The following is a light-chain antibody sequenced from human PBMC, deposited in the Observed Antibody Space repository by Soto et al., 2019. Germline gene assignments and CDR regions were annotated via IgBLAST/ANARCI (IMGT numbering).Light chain of an antibody. V-gene: IGKV1-5*03. CDR3: QHYNSYSEA. CDR2: KAS. Sequence: DIPMTLSPSTLCASLGDRVTITCRASQSISSWLAWYQQKPGKAPKLLIYKASSLESGVPSRFSGSGSGTEFTLTISSLQPDDFATYYCQHYNSYSEAFGQGTK. J-gene: IGKJ1*01. CDR1: QSISSW.